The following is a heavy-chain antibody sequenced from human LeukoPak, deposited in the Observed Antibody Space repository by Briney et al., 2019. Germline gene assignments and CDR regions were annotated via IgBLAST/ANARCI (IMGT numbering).Heavy chain of an antibody. V-gene: IGHV4-59*02. CDR2: IYYSGST. Sequence: SETLSLTCTVSGASVSSYYWSWIRQPPGKGLDWIGYIYYSGSTNYNPSLKSRVTISVDTSKNQFSLRLSSVTAADTAVYYCARDPSGYFNYWGQGTLATVSS. J-gene: IGHJ4*02. CDR3: ARDPSGYFNY. D-gene: IGHD3-22*01. CDR1: GASVSSYY.